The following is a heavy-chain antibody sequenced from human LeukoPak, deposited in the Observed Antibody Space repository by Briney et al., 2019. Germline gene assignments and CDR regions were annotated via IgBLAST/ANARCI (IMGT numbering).Heavy chain of an antibody. J-gene: IGHJ6*02. CDR2: ISYDGSNK. CDR3: AKAEVGATTPLYYYGMDV. V-gene: IGHV3-30*18. Sequence: GGSLRLSCAASGFTFSSYGMHWVRQAPGKGLEWVAVISYDGSNKYYADSVKGRFTISRDNSKNTLYLQMNSLRAEDTAVYYCAKAEVGATTPLYYYGMDVWGQGTTVTVSS. CDR1: GFTFSSYG. D-gene: IGHD1-26*01.